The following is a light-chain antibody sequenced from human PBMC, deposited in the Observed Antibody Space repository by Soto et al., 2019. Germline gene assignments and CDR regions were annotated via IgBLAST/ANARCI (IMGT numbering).Light chain of an antibody. Sequence: QSALTQPRSVSGSPGQSVTISCTGSSSDVVAYNYVSWYQQHPGKAPKVMIFDVNKRPSVVPDRFSGSRSGNTASLTISGLQADDEAIYYCCSYAGNWVFGGGTKLTVL. CDR1: SSDVVAYNY. CDR2: DVN. CDR3: CSYAGNWV. V-gene: IGLV2-11*01. J-gene: IGLJ2*01.